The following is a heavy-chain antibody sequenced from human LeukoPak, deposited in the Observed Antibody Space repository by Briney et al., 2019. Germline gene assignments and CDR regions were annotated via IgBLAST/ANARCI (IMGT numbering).Heavy chain of an antibody. J-gene: IGHJ4*02. CDR2: ISSSGDST. CDR3: TKDRPNYHESNGHYYRRDGDY. CDR1: GFTFSMYA. V-gene: IGHV3-23*01. Sequence: GGSLRLSCAASGFTFSMYAMSWVRQAPGKGLEWVLSISSSGDSTYYKDSVKGRFTISRDNSKNTLYLQMNSLRPEDMATYYCTKDRPNYHESNGHYYRRDGDYWGQGTLVTVSS. D-gene: IGHD3-22*01.